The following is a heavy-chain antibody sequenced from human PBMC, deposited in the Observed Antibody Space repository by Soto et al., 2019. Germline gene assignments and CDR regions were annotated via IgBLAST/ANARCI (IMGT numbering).Heavy chain of an antibody. J-gene: IGHJ1*01. Sequence: LETPSLPCAVSCGSISSRNWWSWVRQPPGKGLEWIGEIYHSGSTNYNPSLKSRVTISVDKPKNQFSLKLSSVTAADTAVYYCASIAATPVAEYFQHWGQGTLVTVSS. CDR2: IYHSGST. V-gene: IGHV4-4*02. CDR1: CGSISSRNW. D-gene: IGHD6-13*01. CDR3: ASIAATPVAEYFQH.